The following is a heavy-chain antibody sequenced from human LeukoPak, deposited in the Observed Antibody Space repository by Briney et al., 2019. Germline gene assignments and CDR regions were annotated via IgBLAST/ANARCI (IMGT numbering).Heavy chain of an antibody. CDR1: GGSISSGGCS. CDR2: IYHSGST. D-gene: IGHD6-13*01. CDR3: ATSIAAAGTRNNYYYYGMDV. V-gene: IGHV4-30-2*03. J-gene: IGHJ6*02. Sequence: SETLSLTCAVSGGSISSGGCSWSWIRQPPGKGLEWIGYIYHSGSTYYNPSLKSRVTISVDTSKNQFSLKLSSVTAADTAVYYCATSIAAAGTRNNYYYYGMDVWGQGTTVTVSS.